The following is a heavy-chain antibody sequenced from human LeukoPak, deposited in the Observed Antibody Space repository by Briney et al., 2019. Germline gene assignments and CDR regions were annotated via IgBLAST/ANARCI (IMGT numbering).Heavy chain of an antibody. D-gene: IGHD5-12*01. Sequence: PSETLSLTCTVSGGSISSSTYYWGWIRQPPGKGLEWIASIYYSGSTNYRPSLKSRVTISVDTPKNQFSLKLSSVTAADTAVYYCARQDIVATASPIDYWGQGTLVTVSS. J-gene: IGHJ4*02. CDR2: IYYSGST. CDR1: GGSISSSTYY. V-gene: IGHV4-39*01. CDR3: ARQDIVATASPIDY.